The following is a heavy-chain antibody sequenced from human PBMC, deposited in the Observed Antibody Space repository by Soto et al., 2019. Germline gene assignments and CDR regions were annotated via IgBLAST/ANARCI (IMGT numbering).Heavy chain of an antibody. CDR1: GFTFSDNW. CDR2: IKTDGSEK. CDR3: ATSMGRGGNDY. D-gene: IGHD3-10*01. J-gene: IGHJ4*02. Sequence: EVQLVESGGGLVQPGGSLRLSCAASGFTFSDNWMSWVRQAPWKGLECVANIKTDGSEKYYVDPVKGRFTISRDNAKNSLYLQMNSLRAEDTAVYYCATSMGRGGNDYWGQGTLVAVSS. V-gene: IGHV3-7*05.